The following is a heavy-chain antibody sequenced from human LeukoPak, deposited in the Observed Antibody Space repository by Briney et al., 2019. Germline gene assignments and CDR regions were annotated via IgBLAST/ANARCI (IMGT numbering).Heavy chain of an antibody. D-gene: IGHD3-10*01. CDR1: GFTFDDYA. J-gene: IGHJ4*02. CDR2: ISWNSGSI. Sequence: GGSLRLSCAASGFTFDDYAMHWVRQAPGKGLEWVSGISWNSGSIGYADSVKGRFTISRDNAKNSLYLQMNSLRAEDTAVYYCARNLYRYGSGSYYWYFDYWGQGTLVTVSS. CDR3: ARNLYRYGSGSYYWYFDY. V-gene: IGHV3-9*01.